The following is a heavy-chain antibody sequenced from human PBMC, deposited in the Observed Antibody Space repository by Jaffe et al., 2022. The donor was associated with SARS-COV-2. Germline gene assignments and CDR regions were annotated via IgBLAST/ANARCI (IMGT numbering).Heavy chain of an antibody. CDR2: IWYDGSNK. D-gene: IGHD1-26*01. V-gene: IGHV3-33*01. CDR1: GFTFSSYG. CDR3: ARDRVGAYYYYYGMDV. Sequence: QVQLVESGGGVVQPGRSLRLSCAASGFTFSSYGMHWVRQAPGKGLEWVAVIWYDGSNKYYADSVKGRFTISRDNSKNTLYLQMNSLRAEDTAVYYCARDRVGAYYYYYGMDVWGQGTTVTVSS. J-gene: IGHJ6*02.